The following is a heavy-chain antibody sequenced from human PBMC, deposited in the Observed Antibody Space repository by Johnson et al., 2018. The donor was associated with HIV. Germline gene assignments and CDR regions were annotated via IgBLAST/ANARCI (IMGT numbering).Heavy chain of an antibody. CDR2: ISFDGGDK. V-gene: IGHV3-33*08. D-gene: IGHD3-22*01. J-gene: IGHJ3*02. Sequence: QVQLVESGGGVVQPGRSLRLSCAASGFSFSSYAMHWVRQSPGKGLEWVAVISFDGGDKYYADSVKGRFTISRDKAKNSLYLQMKSLRAEDTALYHCARVIMTVVGGDAFDIWGQGTMVTVSS. CDR1: GFSFSSYA. CDR3: ARVIMTVVGGDAFDI.